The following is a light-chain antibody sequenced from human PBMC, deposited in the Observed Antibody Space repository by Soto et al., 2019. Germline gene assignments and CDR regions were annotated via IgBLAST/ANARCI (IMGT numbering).Light chain of an antibody. J-gene: IGKJ1*01. Sequence: DIQMTQSPSSLSASVGDRVTITCRASQSISSYLNWYQQKPGKVPKVLIYVASSLESGVPPRFSGSGSGTDFTLTISSLQPEDFATYYCQQSYTTPRTFGQGTKVDIK. CDR1: QSISSY. CDR3: QQSYTTPRT. CDR2: VAS. V-gene: IGKV1-39*01.